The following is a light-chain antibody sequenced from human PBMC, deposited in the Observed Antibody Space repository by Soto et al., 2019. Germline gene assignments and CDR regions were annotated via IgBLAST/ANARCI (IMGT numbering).Light chain of an antibody. Sequence: AIPMTQSPSSLSASLGDRVTITCRASQGIGNDLGWYQQKPGNAPRLLIYAASTLQSGVPSRFSGSGSGTDFTLTISSLQPEDFATYYCLQDYNFPWTFGQGTSVEIK. CDR2: AAS. V-gene: IGKV1-6*01. CDR1: QGIGND. CDR3: LQDYNFPWT. J-gene: IGKJ1*01.